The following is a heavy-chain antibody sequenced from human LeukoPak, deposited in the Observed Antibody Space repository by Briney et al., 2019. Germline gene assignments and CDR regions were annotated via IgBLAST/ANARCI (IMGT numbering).Heavy chain of an antibody. CDR2: ISGSGGST. Sequence: GESLRLSCAASGFTFSSYAMSWVRQAPGKGLEWVSAISGSGGSTYYADSVKGRFTISRDNSKNTLYLQMNSLRAEDTAVYYCASYDVWSGYRDCFDPRGQGTLVTVSS. CDR3: ASYDVWSGYRDCFDP. V-gene: IGHV3-23*01. J-gene: IGHJ5*02. D-gene: IGHD3-3*01. CDR1: GFTFSSYA.